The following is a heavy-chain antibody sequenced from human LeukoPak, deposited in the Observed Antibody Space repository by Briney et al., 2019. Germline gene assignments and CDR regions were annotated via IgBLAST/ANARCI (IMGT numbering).Heavy chain of an antibody. D-gene: IGHD3-16*02. CDR2: IIPIFGTA. CDR1: GGTFSSYA. V-gene: IGHV1-69*13. Sequence: SVKVSCRASGGTFSSYAISWVRQAPGQGLEWMGGIIPIFGTANYAQKFQGRVTITADESTSTAYMELSSLRSEDTAVYYCARGWIRDTYRHTPDDYWGQGTLVTVSS. J-gene: IGHJ4*02. CDR3: ARGWIRDTYRHTPDDY.